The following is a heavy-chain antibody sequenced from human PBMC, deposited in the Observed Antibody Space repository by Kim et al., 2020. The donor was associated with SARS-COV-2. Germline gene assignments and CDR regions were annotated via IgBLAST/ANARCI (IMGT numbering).Heavy chain of an antibody. V-gene: IGHV3-53*01. J-gene: IGHJ4*02. CDR3: ACDYCTGGSCPFEY. D-gene: IGHD2-8*02. CDR1: GFTVRNNY. CDR2: ISSNDIT. Sequence: GGSLRLSCTASGFTVRNNYMTWVRQAPGKGLEWVSGISSNDITNYADSVKGRFTISIDNSKNTLSLQMNTLRVEDTAMYFCACDYCTGGSCPFEYWGQGTLVTVSS.